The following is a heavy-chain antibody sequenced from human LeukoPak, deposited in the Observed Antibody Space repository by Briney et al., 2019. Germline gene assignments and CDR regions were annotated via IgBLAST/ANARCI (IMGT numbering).Heavy chain of an antibody. CDR3: ASDRGGWSF. CDR2: ITGDGSST. J-gene: IGHJ3*01. V-gene: IGHV3-74*01. Sequence: PGGSLRLSCAASGFTFSNYWMHWVRQAPGKGLVWVSRITGDGSSTSYADSVKGRFTISRDNAKNTLYLQMNSLRAEDTAVYYCASDRGGWSFWGQGTMATVSS. CDR1: GFTFSNYW. D-gene: IGHD1-26*01.